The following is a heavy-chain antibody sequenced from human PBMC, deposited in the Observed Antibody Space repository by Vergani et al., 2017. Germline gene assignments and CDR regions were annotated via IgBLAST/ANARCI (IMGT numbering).Heavy chain of an antibody. CDR3: ARDGKEGYYYYYMDV. V-gene: IGHV3-9*01. J-gene: IGHJ6*03. CDR1: GFTFDDYA. Sequence: EVQLVESGGGLVQPGRSLRLSCAASGFTFDDYAMHWVRQAPGKGLEWVSGISWNSGSIGYADSVKGRFTISRDNSKNTLYLQMNSLRAEDTAVYYCARDGKEGYYYYYMDVWGKGP. CDR2: ISWNSGSI.